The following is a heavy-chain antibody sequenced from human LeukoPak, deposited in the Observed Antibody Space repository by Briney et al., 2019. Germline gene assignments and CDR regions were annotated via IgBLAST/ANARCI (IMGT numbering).Heavy chain of an antibody. J-gene: IGHJ4*02. Sequence: EASVKVFCKASGYTLTDYYMHWVRQAPGQGLEWMGRINPNSGGTNYAQKFQGRVTMTRDTSISTVYMGLSRLRSDDTAVYYCARVGYYESSGYYEYWGQGTLVTVSS. D-gene: IGHD3-22*01. CDR2: INPNSGGT. CDR1: GYTLTDYY. CDR3: ARVGYYESSGYYEY. V-gene: IGHV1-2*06.